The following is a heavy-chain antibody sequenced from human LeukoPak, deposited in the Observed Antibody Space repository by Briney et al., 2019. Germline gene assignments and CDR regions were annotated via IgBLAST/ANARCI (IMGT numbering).Heavy chain of an antibody. V-gene: IGHV3-9*01. Sequence: GGSLRLSCVASGFTFDDYAMHWVRQAPGKGLEWVSGISWNSGIIGYADPVEGRFTISRDNTKNSLYLQMNSLRAEDTALYYCAKSVLLDYNYYYMDVWGKGTTVTISS. J-gene: IGHJ6*03. CDR1: GFTFDDYA. CDR3: AKSVLLDYNYYYMDV. CDR2: ISWNSGII.